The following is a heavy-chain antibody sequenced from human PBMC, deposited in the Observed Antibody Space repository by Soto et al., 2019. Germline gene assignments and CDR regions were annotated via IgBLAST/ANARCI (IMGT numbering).Heavy chain of an antibody. Sequence: PSETLSLTCSVSGDSISNSRFYWAWIRQPPGEGLEWIGSIYHTGNAYYNPSLKGRVTISVDTSKNQFSLKLTSVTAADAALYYCARDFFDSSDYTTNWFDPWGQGILVTVSS. CDR3: ARDFFDSSDYTTNWFDP. V-gene: IGHV4-39*01. CDR1: GDSISNSRFY. D-gene: IGHD3-22*01. CDR2: IYHTGNA. J-gene: IGHJ5*02.